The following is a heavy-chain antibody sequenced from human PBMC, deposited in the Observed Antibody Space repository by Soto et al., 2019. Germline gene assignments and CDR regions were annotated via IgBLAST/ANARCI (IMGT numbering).Heavy chain of an antibody. CDR3: ARVADYVWGSYPKMYGMDV. D-gene: IGHD3-16*01. V-gene: IGHV3-48*03. J-gene: IGHJ6*02. CDR2: ISSSGSTI. Sequence: GGSLRLSCAASGFTFSSYEMNWVRQAPGKGLEWVSYISSSGSTIYYADSVKGRFTISRDNAKNSLYLQMNSLRAEDTAVYYCARVADYVWGSYPKMYGMDVWGQGTTVTVSS. CDR1: GFTFSSYE.